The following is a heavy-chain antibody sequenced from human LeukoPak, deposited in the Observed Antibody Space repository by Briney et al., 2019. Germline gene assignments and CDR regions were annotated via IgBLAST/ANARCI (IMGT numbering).Heavy chain of an antibody. Sequence: ASVKVSCKASGYIFTDYYMHWVRQAPGQGLEWMGWINPISGGTNYALKFQGRVTMTRDTSISTAYMDLSRLRSDDTAVYYCAKVGGNWYFDLWGRDTLVTVSP. CDR2: INPISGGT. V-gene: IGHV1-2*02. D-gene: IGHD3-3*01. J-gene: IGHJ2*01. CDR3: AKVGGNWYFDL. CDR1: GYIFTDYY.